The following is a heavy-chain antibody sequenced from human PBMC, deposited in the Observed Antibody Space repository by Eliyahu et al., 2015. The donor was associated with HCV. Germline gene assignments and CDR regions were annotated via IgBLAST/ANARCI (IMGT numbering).Heavy chain of an antibody. CDR3: ARDGPGLGALPLDV. Sequence: EVQLVESGGGLVQPGGSLRLSCSASGFPVSSTYMSWVRQAPGKGLGWVSVIYSGGSTYYTDSVKGRFTISRDNSKNTLYLQMNSLRAEDTAVYYCARDGPGLGALPLDVWGQGTTVTVSS. V-gene: IGHV3-66*01. D-gene: IGHD1-26*01. J-gene: IGHJ6*02. CDR1: GFPVSSTY. CDR2: IYSGGST.